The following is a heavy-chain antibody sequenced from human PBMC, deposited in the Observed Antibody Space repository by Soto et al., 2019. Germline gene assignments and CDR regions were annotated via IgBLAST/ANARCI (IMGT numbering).Heavy chain of an antibody. D-gene: IGHD2-21*02. CDR3: AKSLAGGDPMGYYYYYGMDV. V-gene: IGHV3-30*18. CDR2: ISYDGSNK. J-gene: IGHJ6*02. Sequence: GGSLRLSCAASGFTFSSYGMHWVRQAPGKGLEWVAVISYDGSNKYYADSVKGRFTISRDNSKNTLYLQMNSLRAEDTAVYYCAKSLAGGDPMGYYYYYGMDVWGQGTTVTVSS. CDR1: GFTFSSYG.